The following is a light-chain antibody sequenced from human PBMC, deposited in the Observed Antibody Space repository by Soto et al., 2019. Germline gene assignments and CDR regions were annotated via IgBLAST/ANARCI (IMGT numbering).Light chain of an antibody. CDR2: AAS. CDR3: QQGDSFPIT. J-gene: IGKJ5*01. V-gene: IGKV1-12*01. CDR1: QGIHDW. Sequence: DLQMTQSPSYVSASVGDRVTITCRASQGIHDWLAWYQQKPGTVPRLLIYAASNLQSGVPSRFSGSGAGTEFTLTISSLQPEDFGTYYCQQGDSFPITFGQGTRLEIK.